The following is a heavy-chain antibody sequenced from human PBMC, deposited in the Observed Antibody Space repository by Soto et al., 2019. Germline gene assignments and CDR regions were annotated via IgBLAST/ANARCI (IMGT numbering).Heavy chain of an antibody. CDR1: GYTLTELS. CDR2: FDPEDGET. V-gene: IGHV1-24*01. CDR3: GTKASSFGYYLIFWFDP. D-gene: IGHD3-3*01. Sequence: ASVKVSCKVSGYTLTELSMHWVRHPPGKGLQWMGGFDPEDGETIYAQKFQGRVTMTEDTATDTAFMELGRLRSEDTAVFYCGTKASSFGYYLIFWFDPLGQGTLVTVSS. J-gene: IGHJ5*02.